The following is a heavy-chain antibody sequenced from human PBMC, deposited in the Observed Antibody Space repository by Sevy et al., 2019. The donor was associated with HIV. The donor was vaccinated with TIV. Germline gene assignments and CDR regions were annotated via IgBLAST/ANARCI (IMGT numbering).Heavy chain of an antibody. V-gene: IGHV1-18*04. D-gene: IGHD6-6*01. CDR1: GYTFTSYG. CDR3: ARDGQVYSSSSGGYYYYGMDV. CDR2: ISAYNGKT. Sequence: ASVKVSCKASGYTFTSYGISWVRQAPGQGLEWMGWISAYNGKTNIAQKLQDKFTMTTDTSTGTAYMELRSLRSDDTAMYYCARDGQVYSSSSGGYYYYGMDVWGQGTTVTVSS. J-gene: IGHJ6*02.